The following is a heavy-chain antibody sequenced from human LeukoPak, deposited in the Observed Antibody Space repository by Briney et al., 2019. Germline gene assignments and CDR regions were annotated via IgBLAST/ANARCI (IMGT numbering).Heavy chain of an antibody. CDR2: TYYRSKWYN. Sequence: SQTLSLTCAISGDSVSSNSAAWNWIRQSPSSGLEWLGRTYYRSKWYNDYAVSVKSRVTINPDTSKNQFSLQLNSVTPEDTAVYYCVRTRGYLDLWGRGTLVTVSS. CDR1: GDSVSSNSAA. V-gene: IGHV6-1*01. CDR3: VRTRGYLDL. D-gene: IGHD2-2*01. J-gene: IGHJ2*01.